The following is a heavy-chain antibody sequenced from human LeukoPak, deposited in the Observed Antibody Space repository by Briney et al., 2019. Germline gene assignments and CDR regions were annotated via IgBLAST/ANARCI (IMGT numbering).Heavy chain of an antibody. CDR2: IYYSGST. CDR1: GGSISSYY. J-gene: IGHJ4*02. CDR3: ARVIMITFGGAIDY. D-gene: IGHD3-16*01. V-gene: IGHV4-59*01. Sequence: PSETLSLTCTVSGGSISSYYWSWIRQPPGKGLEWIGYIYYSGSTNYNPSLKSRVTISVDTSKSQFSLKLSSVTAADTAVYYCARVIMITFGGAIDYWGQGTLVTVSS.